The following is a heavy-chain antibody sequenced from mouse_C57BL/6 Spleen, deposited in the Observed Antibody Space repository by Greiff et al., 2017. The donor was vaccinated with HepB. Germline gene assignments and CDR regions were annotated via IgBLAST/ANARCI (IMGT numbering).Heavy chain of an antibody. CDR3: APFYYYAMDY. J-gene: IGHJ4*01. Sequence: VKQRPGQGLEWIGRIHPSDSDTNYNQKFKGKATLTVDKSSSTAYMQLSSLTSEDSAVYYCAPFYYYAMDYWGQGTSVTVSS. CDR2: IHPSDSDT. V-gene: IGHV1-74*01.